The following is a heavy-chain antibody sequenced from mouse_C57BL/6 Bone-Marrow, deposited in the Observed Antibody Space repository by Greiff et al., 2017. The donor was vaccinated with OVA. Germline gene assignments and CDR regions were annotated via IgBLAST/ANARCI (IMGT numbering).Heavy chain of an antibody. D-gene: IGHD2-4*01. CDR1: GYTFTSYW. Sequence: QVQLQQPGAELVKPGASVKMSCKASGYTFTSYWITWVKQRPGQGLEWIGDIYPGSGSTNYNEKFKSKATLTVDTSSSTAYKQLSSLTSEDSAVYYCARDYYDYDDYYAMDYWGQGTSVTVSS. J-gene: IGHJ4*01. V-gene: IGHV1-55*01. CDR2: IYPGSGST. CDR3: ARDYYDYDDYYAMDY.